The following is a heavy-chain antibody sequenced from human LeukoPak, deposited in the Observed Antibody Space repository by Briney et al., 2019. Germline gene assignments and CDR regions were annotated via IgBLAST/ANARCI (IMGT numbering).Heavy chain of an antibody. Sequence: PGGSLRLSCAASGFTFSNSAMSWVRQAPGKGLEWVSGISWNSGSIGYADSVKGRFTISRDNAKNSLYLQMNSLRAEDTALYYCAKARYGDEPNFDYWGQGTLVTVSS. J-gene: IGHJ4*02. CDR3: AKARYGDEPNFDY. D-gene: IGHD4-17*01. CDR1: GFTFSNSA. CDR2: ISWNSGSI. V-gene: IGHV3-9*01.